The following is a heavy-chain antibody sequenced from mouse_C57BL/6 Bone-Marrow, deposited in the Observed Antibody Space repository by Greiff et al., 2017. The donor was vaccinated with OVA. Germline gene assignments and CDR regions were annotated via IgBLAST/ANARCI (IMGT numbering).Heavy chain of an antibody. D-gene: IGHD1-1*01. CDR1: GYTFTSYW. CDR2: IHPNSGST. CDR3: ARRGYYGLYYFDY. V-gene: IGHV1-64*01. J-gene: IGHJ2*01. Sequence: VQLQQSGAELVKPGASVKLSCKASGYTFTSYWMHWVKQRPGQGLEWIGMIHPNSGSTNYNEKFKSKATLTVDKSSSTAYMQLSSLTSEDSAVYYCARRGYYGLYYFDYWGQGTTLTVSS.